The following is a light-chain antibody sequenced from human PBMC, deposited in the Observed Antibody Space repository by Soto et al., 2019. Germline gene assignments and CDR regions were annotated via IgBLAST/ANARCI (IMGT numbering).Light chain of an antibody. J-gene: IGKJ4*01. CDR1: QSVSSY. V-gene: IGKV3-11*01. CDR3: QQRSNWPLT. CDR2: DAS. Sequence: EIVLTQSPATLSLSPGERATLSCRASQSVSSYLAWYQQKPGQAPRLLIYDASNRATGVPARFSGSGSETDFTLTISSLEPEYFAVYYCQQRSNWPLTFGGRTKVEIK.